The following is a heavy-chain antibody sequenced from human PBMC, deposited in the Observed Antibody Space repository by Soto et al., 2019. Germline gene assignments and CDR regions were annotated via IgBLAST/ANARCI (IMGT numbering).Heavy chain of an antibody. D-gene: IGHD1-26*01. CDR1: GGSLSSGAYY. Sequence: TLSLTCTVSGGSLSSGAYYWSWIRQHPGEGLEWIGYISYSGSAFSNPSLRSRVTISVDTSKNQFSLKMRSVTAADTAVYYCARSAGVVGTHDINWLNPWGQGSLVTV. J-gene: IGHJ5*02. CDR2: ISYSGSA. CDR3: ARSAGVVGTHDINWLNP. V-gene: IGHV4-31*03.